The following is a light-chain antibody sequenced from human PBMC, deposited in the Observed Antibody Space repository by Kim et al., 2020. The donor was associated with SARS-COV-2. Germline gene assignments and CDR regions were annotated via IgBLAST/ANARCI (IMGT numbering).Light chain of an antibody. V-gene: IGKV3-20*01. J-gene: IGKJ2*01. Sequence: EIVLTQSPDTLSLSPGETATLSCRASQKVSSAYLAWYQLRPGQAPRLLIYGASSRASGIPDRFSGSGSGTDFTLAISRLEPEDCALYFCQQYSSSPPLRVFGQGTKLEI. CDR2: GAS. CDR3: QQYSSSPPLRV. CDR1: QKVSSAY.